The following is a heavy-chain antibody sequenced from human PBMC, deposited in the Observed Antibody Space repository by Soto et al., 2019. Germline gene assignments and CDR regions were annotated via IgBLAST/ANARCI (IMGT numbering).Heavy chain of an antibody. D-gene: IGHD3-3*01. CDR2: ISAYNGNT. Sequence: ASVXVSCKASGYTFTSYGISWVRQAPGQGLEWMGWISAYNGNTNYAQKLQGRVTMTTDTSTSTAYMELRSLRSDDTAVYYCARDPRDDFWSGYYTRWFDPWGQGTLVTVSS. V-gene: IGHV1-18*01. CDR3: ARDPRDDFWSGYYTRWFDP. CDR1: GYTFTSYG. J-gene: IGHJ5*02.